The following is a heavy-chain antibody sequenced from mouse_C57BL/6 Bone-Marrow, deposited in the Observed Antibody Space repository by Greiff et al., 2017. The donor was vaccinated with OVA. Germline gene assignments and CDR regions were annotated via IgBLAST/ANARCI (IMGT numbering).Heavy chain of an antibody. D-gene: IGHD2-5*01. CDR3: AIGTSKGYAMDY. J-gene: IGHJ4*01. CDR2: INPGSGGT. V-gene: IGHV1-54*01. Sequence: QVQLQQSGAELVRPGTSVKVSCKASGYAFTNYLIEWVKQRPGQGLEWIGVINPGSGGTNYNEKFKGKATLTADKSSSTAYMQLSILTSEDSAVYFCAIGTSKGYAMDYWGQGTSVTVSS. CDR1: GYAFTNYL.